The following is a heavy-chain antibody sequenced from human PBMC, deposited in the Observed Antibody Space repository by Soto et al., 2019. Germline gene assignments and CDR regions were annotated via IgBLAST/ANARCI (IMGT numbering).Heavy chain of an antibody. CDR2: TSYDGSDK. CDR3: GRWGTTGGLAV. D-gene: IGHD3-16*01. Sequence: QVHLVESGGGVVQPGTSLRVSCVGSGFTFRSYVIHWVRQAPGKGLEWVALTSYDGSDKYYGDSVRGRFTISRDNSRNTVDLQMDSLRLEDTALYYCGRWGTTGGLAVWGQGTLVSVSS. V-gene: IGHV3-30*19. J-gene: IGHJ1*01. CDR1: GFTFRSYV.